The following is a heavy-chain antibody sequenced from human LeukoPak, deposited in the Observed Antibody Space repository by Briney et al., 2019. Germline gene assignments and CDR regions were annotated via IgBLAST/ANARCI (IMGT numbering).Heavy chain of an antibody. CDR3: ARGGYSYGHFDY. V-gene: IGHV1-69*13. Sequence: ASVKVSCKASGYTFTSYYMHWVRQAPGQGLEWMGGIIPIFGTANYAQKFQGRVTITADESTSTAYMELSSLRSEDTAVYYCARGGYSYGHFDYWGQGTLVTVSS. CDR1: GYTFTSYY. J-gene: IGHJ4*02. D-gene: IGHD5-18*01. CDR2: IIPIFGTA.